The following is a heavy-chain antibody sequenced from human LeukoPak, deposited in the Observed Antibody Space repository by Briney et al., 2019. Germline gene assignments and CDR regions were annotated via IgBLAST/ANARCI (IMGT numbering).Heavy chain of an antibody. CDR2: IYYSGST. D-gene: IGHD6-13*01. V-gene: IGHV4-61*01. CDR1: GGSVSSGSYY. CDR3: ATRSSSWSPFDY. Sequence: PSGTLSLTCTVSGGSVSSGSYYWSWIRQPPGKGLEWIGYIYYSGSTNYNPSLKSRVTISVDKSKNQFSLKLSSVTAADTAVYYCATRSSSWSPFDYWGQGTLVTVSS. J-gene: IGHJ4*02.